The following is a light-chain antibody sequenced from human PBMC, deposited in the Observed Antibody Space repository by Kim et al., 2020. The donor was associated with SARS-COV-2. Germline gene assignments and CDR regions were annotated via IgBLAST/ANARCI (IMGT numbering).Light chain of an antibody. Sequence: SVALGQTASITCGGDNIGSRPVHWYQQKPGQAPVLVIYRDTNRPSEIPERFSGSNSGNTATLTISRAQAADEADYYCQVWDSNTGVFGGGTKLTVL. V-gene: IGLV3-9*01. CDR3: QVWDSNTGV. J-gene: IGLJ3*02. CDR2: RDT. CDR1: NIGSRP.